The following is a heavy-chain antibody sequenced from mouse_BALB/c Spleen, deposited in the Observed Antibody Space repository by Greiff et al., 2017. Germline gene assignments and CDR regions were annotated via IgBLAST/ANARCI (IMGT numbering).Heavy chain of an antibody. V-gene: IGHV1-5*01. CDR2: IYPGNSDT. CDR3: TGYDGYWYFDV. CDR1: GYSFTSYW. J-gene: IGHJ1*01. Sequence: VQLQQSGTVLARPGASVKMSCKASGYSFTSYWMHWVKQRPGQGLEWIGAIYPGNSDTSYNQKFKGKAKLTAVTSASTAYMELSSLTNEDSAVYYCTGYDGYWYFDVWGAGTTVTVSS. D-gene: IGHD2-3*01.